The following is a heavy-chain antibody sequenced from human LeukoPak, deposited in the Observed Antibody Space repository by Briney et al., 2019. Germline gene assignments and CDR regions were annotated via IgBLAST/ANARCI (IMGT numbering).Heavy chain of an antibody. CDR3: ASLQYYYDSSGYYGAFDI. V-gene: IGHV4-39*01. D-gene: IGHD3-22*01. CDR2: IYYSGST. CDR1: GVSISSSNSY. Sequence: PSETLSLTCTVSGVSISSSNSYWGWIRQPPGKGLEWIGSIYYSGSTYYNPSLKSRVTISVDTSKNQFSLKLSSVTAADTAVYYCASLQYYYDSSGYYGAFDIWGQGTMVTASS. J-gene: IGHJ3*02.